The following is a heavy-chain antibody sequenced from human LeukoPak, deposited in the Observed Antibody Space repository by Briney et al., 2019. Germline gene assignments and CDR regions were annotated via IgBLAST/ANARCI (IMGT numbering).Heavy chain of an antibody. D-gene: IGHD3-22*01. CDR1: GYTLTSYY. V-gene: IGHV1-2*02. Sequence: ASVKVPCRASGYTLTSYYMHWVRQAPGQGLEWMGWINPNSGGTNYAQKFQGRVTMTRDTSISTAYMELSRLRSDDTAVYYCARDPLYYYDSSGNHPFDYWGQGTLVTVSS. J-gene: IGHJ4*02. CDR2: INPNSGGT. CDR3: ARDPLYYYDSSGNHPFDY.